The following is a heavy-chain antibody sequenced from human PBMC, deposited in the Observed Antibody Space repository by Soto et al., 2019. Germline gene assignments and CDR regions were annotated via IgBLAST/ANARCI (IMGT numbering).Heavy chain of an antibody. CDR2: MNPNTGNT. CDR1: GYTFTSSD. J-gene: IGHJ5*02. V-gene: IGHV1-8*01. D-gene: IGHD2-15*01. Sequence: QVQLVPSGAEVKKPGASVRFSCKASGYTFTSSDVYWVRQATGQGFELMGWMNPNTGNTGYAQKFQGRVTMPRDTSISTAYMELSIMRSEDTAVYYCARGSNQFSCGSSYSVWFDTWGQGTPVTVSS. CDR3: ARGSNQFSCGSSYSVWFDT.